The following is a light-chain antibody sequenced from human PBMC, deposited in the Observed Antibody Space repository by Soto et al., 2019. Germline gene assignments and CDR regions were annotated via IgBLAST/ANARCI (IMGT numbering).Light chain of an antibody. CDR1: SSDVGAYNY. J-gene: IGLJ1*01. Sequence: QSALTQPASVSGSPGQSITISCTGTSSDVGAYNYVSWYQQHPGKAPKLMIYDVGNRPSGVSNRFSGSKSGSTASLTISGLQAEDEADYYCISYTTGTTPYVFGTGTKVTVL. CDR2: DVG. CDR3: ISYTTGTTPYV. V-gene: IGLV2-14*03.